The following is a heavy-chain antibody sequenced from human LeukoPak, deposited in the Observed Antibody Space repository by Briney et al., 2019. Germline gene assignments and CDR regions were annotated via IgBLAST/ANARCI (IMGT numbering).Heavy chain of an antibody. V-gene: IGHV4-34*01. D-gene: IGHD3-10*01. J-gene: IGHJ4*02. CDR2: INHSGST. CDR3: ARSGRRSLDY. Sequence: SETLSLTCAVYGGSFSGYYWSWIRQPPGKGLEWIGEINHSGSTNYNPSLKSRVTISVDTSENQFSLKLSSVTAADTAVYYCARSGRRSLDYWGQGTLSPSPQ. CDR1: GGSFSGYY.